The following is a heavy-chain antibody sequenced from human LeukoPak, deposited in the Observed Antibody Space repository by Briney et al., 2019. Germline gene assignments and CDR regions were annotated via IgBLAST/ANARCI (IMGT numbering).Heavy chain of an antibody. D-gene: IGHD3-9*01. Sequence: SVKVSCKASGGTFSSYAISWVRQAPGQGLEWMGGIIPIFGTANYAQKFQGRVTITADKSTSTAYMELSSLRSEDTAVYYCARGGDYDILTGSLNYYYYYGMGVWGKGTTVTVSS. CDR2: IIPIFGTA. V-gene: IGHV1-69*06. CDR3: ARGGDYDILTGSLNYYYYYGMGV. CDR1: GGTFSSYA. J-gene: IGHJ6*04.